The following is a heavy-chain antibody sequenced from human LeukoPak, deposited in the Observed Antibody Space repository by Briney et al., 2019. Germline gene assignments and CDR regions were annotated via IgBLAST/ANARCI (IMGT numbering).Heavy chain of an antibody. CDR2: IRYDGSNK. CDR1: GFTFSSYG. J-gene: IGHJ4*02. CDR3: AKGRGYSGYDPYYFDY. V-gene: IGHV3-30*02. D-gene: IGHD5-12*01. Sequence: GGSLRLSCAASGFTFSSYGMHWVRQAPGKGLEWVAFIRYDGSNKYYADSVKGRFTISRDNSKNTLYLQMNSLRAEDTAVYYCAKGRGYSGYDPYYFDYWGQGTLVTVSS.